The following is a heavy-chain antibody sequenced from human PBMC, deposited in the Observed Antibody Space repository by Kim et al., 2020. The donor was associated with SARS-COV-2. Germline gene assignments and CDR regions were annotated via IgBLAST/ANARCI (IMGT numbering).Heavy chain of an antibody. Sequence: VKVSCKASGGTFSSYAISWVRQAPGQGLEWMGGIIPIFGTANYAQKFQGRVTITADESTSTAYMELSSLRSEDTAVYYCAREGDSSGYYAGFDYWGQGTLVTVSS. CDR3: AREGDSSGYYAGFDY. CDR1: GGTFSSYA. D-gene: IGHD3-22*01. V-gene: IGHV1-69*01. CDR2: IIPIFGTA. J-gene: IGHJ4*02.